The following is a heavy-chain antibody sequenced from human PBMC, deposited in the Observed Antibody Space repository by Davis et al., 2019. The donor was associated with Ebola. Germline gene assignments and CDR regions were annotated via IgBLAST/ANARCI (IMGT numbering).Heavy chain of an antibody. V-gene: IGHV1-18*04. D-gene: IGHD5/OR15-5a*01. CDR2: ISVYNGDT. J-gene: IGHJ6*03. CDR3: ARTGLVESLYMDV. Sequence: ASVKVSCKTSGYTFTGYGISWVRQAPGQGLEWMGWISVYNGDTKYAQKFQGRVTMNTDTSTSTAYMELRSLTSDDTAVYYCARTGLVESLYMDVWGEGTTVTVSS. CDR1: GYTFTGYG.